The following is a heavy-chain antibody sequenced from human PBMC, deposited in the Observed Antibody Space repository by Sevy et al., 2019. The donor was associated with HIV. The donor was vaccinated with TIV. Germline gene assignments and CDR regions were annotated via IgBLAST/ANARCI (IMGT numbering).Heavy chain of an antibody. CDR2: IKQDGSER. V-gene: IGHV3-7*03. CDR3: VGDGGAWTLDY. D-gene: IGHD3-16*01. Sequence: GGSLRLSCAGSGFTFSRHWINWVRQAPGRGLEWVASIKQDGSERHYVDSVKGRFTVSRDNAKNTAYLQTSSLRGEDTAVYYCVGDGGAWTLDYWGQGALVTVSS. J-gene: IGHJ4*02. CDR1: GFTFSRHW.